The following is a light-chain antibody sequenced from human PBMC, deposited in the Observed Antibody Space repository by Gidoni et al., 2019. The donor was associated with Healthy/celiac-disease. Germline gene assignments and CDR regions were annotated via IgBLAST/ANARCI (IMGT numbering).Light chain of an antibody. V-gene: IGKV1-39*01. Sequence: DIQMTQSPSSLSASVGDRVTITCRARQSISSYLNWYQQKPGKAPKLLIYAASSLQSGVPSRFSGRGSGTDFTLTSSRLQAEDFATYYCQQSYSTPITFGQGTRLEIK. CDR3: QQSYSTPIT. CDR2: AAS. CDR1: QSISSY. J-gene: IGKJ5*01.